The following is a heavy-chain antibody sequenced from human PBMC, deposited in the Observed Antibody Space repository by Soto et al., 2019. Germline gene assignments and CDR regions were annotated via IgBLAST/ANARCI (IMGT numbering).Heavy chain of an antibody. Sequence: SETLSLTCAVSSGSISSSNWWSWVRQPPGKGLEWIGEIYHSGSTNYNPSLKSRVTISVDKSKNQFSLKLSSVTAADTAVYYWARNYYGSGSYYKHYYYYMDVWGKGTTVTVSS. CDR2: IYHSGST. CDR1: SGSISSSNW. D-gene: IGHD3-10*01. J-gene: IGHJ6*03. V-gene: IGHV4-4*02. CDR3: ARNYYGSGSYYKHYYYYMDV.